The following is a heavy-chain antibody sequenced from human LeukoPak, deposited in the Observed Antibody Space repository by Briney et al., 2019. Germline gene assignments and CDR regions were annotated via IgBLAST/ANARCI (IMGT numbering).Heavy chain of an antibody. CDR3: AKMQGYFDY. CDR2: ITGDGTTT. V-gene: IGHV3-23*01. Sequence: GGSLRLSCEASGLTFSNYGMSWVRLAPGKGLQWVSAITGDGTTTFYADSVKGRFTISRDNSKNMLYLQMSSLRAEDTAIYYCAKMQGYFDYWGQGTLVPVSS. CDR1: GLTFSNYG. J-gene: IGHJ4*02.